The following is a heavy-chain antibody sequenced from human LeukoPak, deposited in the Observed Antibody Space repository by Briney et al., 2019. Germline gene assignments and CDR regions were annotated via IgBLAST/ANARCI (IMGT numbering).Heavy chain of an antibody. Sequence: SETLSLTCTVSGGSISSDYWSWIRQPPGKGLEWIGYIYYRGSTHYNPSLKSRVTISVDTSKNQFSLKLSSVTAADTAVYYCARVIAAAGSSGSSWFDPWGQGTLVTVSS. CDR2: IYYRGST. CDR1: GGSISSDY. D-gene: IGHD6-13*01. V-gene: IGHV4-59*12. J-gene: IGHJ5*02. CDR3: ARVIAAAGSSGSSWFDP.